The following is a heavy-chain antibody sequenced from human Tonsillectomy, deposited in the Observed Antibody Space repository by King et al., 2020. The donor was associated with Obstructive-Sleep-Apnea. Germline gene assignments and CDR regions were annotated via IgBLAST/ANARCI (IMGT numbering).Heavy chain of an antibody. CDR3: ARLDIEYFYHYGMDV. D-gene: IGHD2-2*03. CDR2: IFFIGST. CDR1: GGSIGSSSYY. J-gene: IGHJ6*02. Sequence: QLQESGPGLVKPSETLSLTCNVSGGSIGSSSYYWGWIRQPPGKGREWIGSIFFIGSTYYNPSLKNRITISLDTSKNQFSLKLKSVTAADTAVYYCARLDIEYFYHYGMDVWGQGTTVTVSS. V-gene: IGHV4-39*07.